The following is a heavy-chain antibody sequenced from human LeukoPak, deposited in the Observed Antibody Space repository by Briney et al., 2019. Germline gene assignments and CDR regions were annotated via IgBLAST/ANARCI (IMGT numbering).Heavy chain of an antibody. D-gene: IGHD7-27*01. Sequence: TGGSLRLSCAASGFTFDDYGMSWFRQAPGKGLEWVSGINWNGDSTDYADSVKGRFTISRDNARNSLYVQMNSLRAEDTALYYCARGPLTGSMLGDFDYWGQGTLVTVSS. J-gene: IGHJ4*02. CDR1: GFTFDDYG. V-gene: IGHV3-20*04. CDR3: ARGPLTGSMLGDFDY. CDR2: INWNGDST.